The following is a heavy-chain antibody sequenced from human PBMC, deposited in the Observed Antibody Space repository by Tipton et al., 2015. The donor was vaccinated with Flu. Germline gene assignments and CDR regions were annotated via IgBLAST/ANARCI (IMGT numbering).Heavy chain of an antibody. J-gene: IGHJ4*02. CDR1: GGSISSYY. V-gene: IGHV4-59*01. D-gene: IGHD1-26*01. CDR2: IYYSGST. Sequence: TLSLTCTVSGGSISSYYWSWIRQPPGKGLEWIGHIYYSGSTNYNPPLKSRVTISVDTSKNQFSLKLSSVTAADTAVYYCARAPDSIVGATVFDYWGQGTLVTVSS. CDR3: ARAPDSIVGATVFDY.